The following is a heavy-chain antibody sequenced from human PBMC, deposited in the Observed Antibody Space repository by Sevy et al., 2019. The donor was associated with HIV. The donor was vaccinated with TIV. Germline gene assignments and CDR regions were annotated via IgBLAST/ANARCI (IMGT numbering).Heavy chain of an antibody. D-gene: IGHD2-8*01. CDR3: AREGCTKPHDY. Sequence: GGSLRLSCVASGFNFNIYSMSWVHQAPGKRLEWVSTLSFGCGRINHADSVQGRFTMSRDDSKKTVYLEMNSLGPEDTAVYYCAREGCTKPHDYWGQGTLVTVSS. CDR2: LSFGCGRI. V-gene: IGHV3-23*01. J-gene: IGHJ4*02. CDR1: GFNFNIYS.